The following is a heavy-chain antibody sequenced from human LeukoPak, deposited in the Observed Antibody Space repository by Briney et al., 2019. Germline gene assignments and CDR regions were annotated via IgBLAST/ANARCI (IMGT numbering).Heavy chain of an antibody. J-gene: IGHJ5*02. CDR1: GGSISSYY. D-gene: IGHD2-21*02. CDR3: ARQREYCGGDCYPNWFDP. V-gene: IGHV4-59*08. Sequence: SETLSLTCTVSGGSISSYYWSWIRQPPGKGLEWIGCIYYSGSTNYNPSLKSRVTISVDTSKNQFSLKLSSVTAADTAVYYCARQREYCGGDCYPNWFDPWGQGTLVTVSS. CDR2: IYYSGST.